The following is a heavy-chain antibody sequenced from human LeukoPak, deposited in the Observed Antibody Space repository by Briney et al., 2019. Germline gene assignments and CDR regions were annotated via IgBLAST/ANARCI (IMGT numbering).Heavy chain of an antibody. D-gene: IGHD6-19*01. Sequence: SETLSLTCTVSGGSISSSSYYWGWIRQPPGKGLEWIGSIYYSGSTYYNPSLKSRVTISVDTSKNQFSLKLSSVTAADTAVYYCARAAQAGTRDYYYYYMDVWGKGTTVTVSS. V-gene: IGHV4-39*07. J-gene: IGHJ6*03. CDR3: ARAAQAGTRDYYYYYMDV. CDR1: GGSISSSSYY. CDR2: IYYSGST.